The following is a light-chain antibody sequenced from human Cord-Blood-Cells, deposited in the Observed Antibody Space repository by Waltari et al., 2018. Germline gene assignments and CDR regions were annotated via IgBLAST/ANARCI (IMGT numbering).Light chain of an antibody. Sequence: QSVLTQPPSVSAAPGQKVTISCPGSSSTIGTNYVSWYQPLPGTAPKLLIYDNNKRPSGIPDRFSGSKSGTSATLGITGLQTGDEADYYCGTWDSSLSAGVFGGGTKLTVL. CDR1: SSTIGTNY. V-gene: IGLV1-51*01. J-gene: IGLJ3*02. CDR2: DNN. CDR3: GTWDSSLSAGV.